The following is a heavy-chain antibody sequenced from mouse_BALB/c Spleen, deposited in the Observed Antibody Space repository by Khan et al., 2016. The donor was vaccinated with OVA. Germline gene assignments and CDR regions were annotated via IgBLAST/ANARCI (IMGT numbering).Heavy chain of an antibody. D-gene: IGHD2-2*01. CDR2: IDPSDSET. J-gene: IGHJ3*01. V-gene: IGHV1-61*01. CDR1: GYTFTSYW. Sequence: QVQLQQPGAELVRPGASVKLSCKASGYTFTSYWMNWVKQRPGHGLEWIGRIDPSDSETNYNQMFKDKATLTVDKSSSTAYMQLSSLTSKDSAVYYCTRREKYGYDPSWFAYWGQGTLVTVSA. CDR3: TRREKYGYDPSWFAY.